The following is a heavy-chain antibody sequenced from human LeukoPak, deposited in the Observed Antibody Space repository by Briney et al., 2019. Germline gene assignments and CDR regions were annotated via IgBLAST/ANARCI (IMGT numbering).Heavy chain of an antibody. Sequence: GGSLRLSCAASGFTFSSYGMHWVRQAPGKGLEWVAVIWYDGSNKYYADSVKGRFTISRDNSKNTLYLQMNSLRAEDTAVYYCARDRGAVAAGWFDPWGHGNLVTVSS. CDR3: ARDRGAVAAGWFDP. CDR1: GFTFSSYG. D-gene: IGHD6-19*01. V-gene: IGHV3-33*01. CDR2: IWYDGSNK. J-gene: IGHJ5*02.